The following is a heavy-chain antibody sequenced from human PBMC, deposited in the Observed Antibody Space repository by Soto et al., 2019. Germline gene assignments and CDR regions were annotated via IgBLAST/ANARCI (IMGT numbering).Heavy chain of an antibody. CDR2: ISAYNGNT. Sequence: ASVKVSCKASGYTFTSYGISWVRQAPGQGLEWMGWISAYNGNTNYAQKLQGRVTMTTDTSTSTAYMELRSLRSDDTAVYYCASGPYGPNYYYYYGIDVWGQGTTVTVSS. D-gene: IGHD3-10*01. CDR1: GYTFTSYG. V-gene: IGHV1-18*01. J-gene: IGHJ6*02. CDR3: ASGPYGPNYYYYYGIDV.